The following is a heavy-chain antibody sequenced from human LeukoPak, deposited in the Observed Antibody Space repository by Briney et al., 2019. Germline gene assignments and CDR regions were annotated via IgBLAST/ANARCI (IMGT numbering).Heavy chain of an antibody. Sequence: GGSLRLSCAASGFTFRSYEMNWVRQAPGKGLEGVSYISSSGSTIYYADSVKGRFTISRDNAKNSLYLRMNSPRVEDTAVYYCAVAAETTFDYWGQGTLVTVSS. CDR3: AVAAETTFDY. CDR1: GFTFRSYE. J-gene: IGHJ4*02. CDR2: ISSSGSTI. V-gene: IGHV3-48*03. D-gene: IGHD6-13*01.